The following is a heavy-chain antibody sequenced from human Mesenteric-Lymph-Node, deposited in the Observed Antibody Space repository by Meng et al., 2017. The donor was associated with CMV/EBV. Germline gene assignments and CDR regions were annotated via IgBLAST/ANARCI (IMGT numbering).Heavy chain of an antibody. Sequence: YTFTGYYMHWVRQAPGQGLEWMGRINPNSGGTNYAQKFQGRVTMTRDTSISTAYMELSRLRSDDTAVYYCARAGYSGYDFLYYWDYWGQGTLVTVSS. CDR1: YTFTGYY. D-gene: IGHD5-12*01. CDR3: ARAGYSGYDFLYYWDY. J-gene: IGHJ4*02. CDR2: INPNSGGT. V-gene: IGHV1-2*06.